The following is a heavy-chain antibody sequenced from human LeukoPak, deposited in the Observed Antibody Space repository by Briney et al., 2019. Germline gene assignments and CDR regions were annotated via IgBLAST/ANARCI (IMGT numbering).Heavy chain of an antibody. Sequence: ASVKVSCKASGGTFSSYAISWVRQAPGQGLEWMGGIIPIFGTANYAQKFQGRVTITANESTSTAYMELSSLRSEDTAVYYCAWYQIDDAFDIWGQGTMVTVPS. CDR2: IIPIFGTA. D-gene: IGHD1-14*01. V-gene: IGHV1-69*01. CDR1: GGTFSSYA. J-gene: IGHJ3*02. CDR3: AWYQIDDAFDI.